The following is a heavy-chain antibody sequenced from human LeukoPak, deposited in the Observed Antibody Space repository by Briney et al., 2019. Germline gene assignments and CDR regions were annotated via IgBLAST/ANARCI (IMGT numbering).Heavy chain of an antibody. V-gene: IGHV4-59*08. D-gene: IGHD5-12*01. CDR2: INHSGST. J-gene: IGHJ4*02. Sequence: SETLSLTCTVSGGSISSYYWSWIRQPPGKGLEWIGEINHSGSTNYNPSLKSRVTISVDTSKNQFSLRLSSVTAADTAVYYCARMTDIVATITFDCWGQGTLVTVSS. CDR3: ARMTDIVATITFDC. CDR1: GGSISSYY.